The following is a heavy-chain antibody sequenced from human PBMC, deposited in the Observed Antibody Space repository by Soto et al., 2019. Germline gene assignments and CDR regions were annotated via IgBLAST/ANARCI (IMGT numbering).Heavy chain of an antibody. CDR2: ISTYNGDT. Sequence: ASVKVSCKTSGYTLSVYGLSWVRQAPGEGLEWMGWISTYNGDTNYAQKFQGRVTMTTDTSTSTAYMELRRLRSDDTAVYYCARSYCSSTTCPKDREDYWGQGTLVTVS. J-gene: IGHJ4*02. CDR3: ARSYCSSTTCPKDREDY. CDR1: GYTLSVYG. D-gene: IGHD2-2*01. V-gene: IGHV1-18*01.